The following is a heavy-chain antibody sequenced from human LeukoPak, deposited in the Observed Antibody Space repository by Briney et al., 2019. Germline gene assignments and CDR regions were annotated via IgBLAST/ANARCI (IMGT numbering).Heavy chain of an antibody. J-gene: IGHJ3*02. CDR1: GGSISSYY. CDR3: ARGGRHADAFDI. V-gene: IGHV4-59*01. Sequence: SETLSLTCTVSGGSISSYYWSWIRQPPGKGLEWIGYIYYSGSTNYNPSLKSRVTISVDTSKNQFSLKLSSVTAADTAVYYCARGGRHADAFDIWGQGTMVTVSS. CDR2: IYYSGST.